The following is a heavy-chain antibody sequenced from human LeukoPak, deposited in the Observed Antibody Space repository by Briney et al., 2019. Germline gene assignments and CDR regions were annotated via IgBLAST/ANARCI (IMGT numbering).Heavy chain of an antibody. V-gene: IGHV3-23*01. CDR3: AKPSSGSYNFDY. D-gene: IGHD6-19*01. CDR1: GFTFSSYS. Sequence: GGSLRLSCAASGFTFSSYSMNWVRQAPGKGLEWVSTISGSGGSTYYADSVKGRFTISRDNSKNTLYLQMNGLRAEDTAVYYCAKPSSGSYNFDYWGQGTLVTVSS. CDR2: ISGSGGST. J-gene: IGHJ4*02.